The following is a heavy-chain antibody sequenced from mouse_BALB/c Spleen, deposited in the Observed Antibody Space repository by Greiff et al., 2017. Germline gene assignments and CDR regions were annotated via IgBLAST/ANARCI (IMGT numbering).Heavy chain of an antibody. CDR3: ARERYWAMDY. V-gene: IGHV7-1*02. J-gene: IGHJ4*01. Sequence: EVMLVESGGGLVQPGGSLRLSCATSGFTFSDFYMEWVRQPPVKRLEWIAASRNKANDYTTEYSASVKGRFIVSRDTSQSILYLQMNALRAEDTAIYYCARERYWAMDYWGQGTSVTVSS. CDR2: SRNKANDYTT. CDR1: GFTFSDFY. D-gene: IGHD1-1*01.